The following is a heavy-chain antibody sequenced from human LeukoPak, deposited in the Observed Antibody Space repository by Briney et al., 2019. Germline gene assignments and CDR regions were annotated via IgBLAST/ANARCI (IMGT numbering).Heavy chain of an antibody. CDR1: GGSFSNYSYY. CDR3: ARQNNFDFWSGFFDY. CDR2: IHYVGST. D-gene: IGHD3-3*01. V-gene: IGHV4-39*01. Sequence: SETLSLTCTVSGGSFSNYSYYWGWIRQSPGKGLEWIGSIHYVGSTYYNPSLKSRVTISVDTSKNQCSLNLSSVTAADTAVYYCARQNNFDFWSGFFDYWGLGALVTVSS. J-gene: IGHJ4*02.